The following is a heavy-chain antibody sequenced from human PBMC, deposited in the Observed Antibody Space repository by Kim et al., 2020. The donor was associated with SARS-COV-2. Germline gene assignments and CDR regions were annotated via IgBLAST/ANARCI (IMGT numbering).Heavy chain of an antibody. CDR1: GFTFSSYS. V-gene: IGHV3-21*01. J-gene: IGHJ6*02. Sequence: GGSLRLSCAASGFTFSSYSMNWVRQAPGKGLEWVSSISSSSSYIYYADSVKGRFTISRDNAKNSLYLQMNSLRAEDTAVYYCARDCPETYSSSWYYSLHYYYYGIDVWGQGTTVTVSS. D-gene: IGHD6-13*01. CDR3: ARDCPETYSSSWYYSLHYYYYGIDV. CDR2: ISSSSSYI.